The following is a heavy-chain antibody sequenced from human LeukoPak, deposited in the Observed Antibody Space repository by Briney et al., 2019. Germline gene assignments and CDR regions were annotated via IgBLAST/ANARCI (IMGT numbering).Heavy chain of an antibody. D-gene: IGHD1-1*01. CDR2: TRFDGSIK. Sequence: GGSLRLSCAVSGFIFSDYGFHWVRQAPGKGLEWVAVTRFDGSIKQYADSVKGRFTVSRDDSKNTLYLQMNFLKSEDTAVYYCARWGGTRQYYFDYWGQGTLVTVSS. CDR1: GFIFSDYG. V-gene: IGHV3-33*01. CDR3: ARWGGTRQYYFDY. J-gene: IGHJ4*02.